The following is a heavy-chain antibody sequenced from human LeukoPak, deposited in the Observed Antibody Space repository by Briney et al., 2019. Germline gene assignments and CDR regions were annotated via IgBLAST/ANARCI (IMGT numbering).Heavy chain of an antibody. J-gene: IGHJ6*03. D-gene: IGHD3-9*01. CDR2: ISSSSSYI. CDR3: AKGRPYYDILTGYAIYYYYMDV. Sequence: GGSLRLSCAASGFTFSSYSMNWVRQAPGKGLEWVSSISSSSSYIYYADSVKGRFTISRDNAKNSLYLQMNSLRAEDTAVYYCAKGRPYYDILTGYAIYYYYMDVWGKGTTVTISS. V-gene: IGHV3-21*04. CDR1: GFTFSSYS.